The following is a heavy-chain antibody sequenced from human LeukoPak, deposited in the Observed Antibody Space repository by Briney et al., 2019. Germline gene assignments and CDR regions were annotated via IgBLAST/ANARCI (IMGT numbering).Heavy chain of an antibody. CDR1: GGSISSSSYY. CDR2: IYYSGST. Sequence: KPSETLSLTCTVSGGSISSSSYYWGWIRQPPGKGLEWIGSIYYSGSTYYNPSLKSRVTISVDTSKNQFSLKLSSVTAADTAVYYCAREGRGYKVAKFDYWGQGTLVTVSS. D-gene: IGHD3-22*01. J-gene: IGHJ4*02. V-gene: IGHV4-39*07. CDR3: AREGRGYKVAKFDY.